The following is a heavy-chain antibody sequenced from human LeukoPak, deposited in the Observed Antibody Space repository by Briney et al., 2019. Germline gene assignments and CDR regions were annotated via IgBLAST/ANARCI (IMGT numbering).Heavy chain of an antibody. D-gene: IGHD1-26*01. V-gene: IGHV1-69*13. Sequence: ASVKVSCKASGGTFSDYAISWVRQAPGQGLEWMGGIIPIFGTANYAQKFQGRVTITADESTSTAYMELSSLRSEDTAVYYCARGRGRSGGSYYLVYYYYYYMDVWGKGATVTVSS. CDR1: GGTFSDYA. J-gene: IGHJ6*03. CDR3: ARGRGRSGGSYYLVYYYYYYMDV. CDR2: IIPIFGTA.